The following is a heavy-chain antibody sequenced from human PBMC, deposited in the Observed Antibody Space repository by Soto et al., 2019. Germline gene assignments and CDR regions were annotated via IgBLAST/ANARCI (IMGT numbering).Heavy chain of an antibody. Sequence: QVQLQQWGAGLLKPSETLSLTCAVYGGSFSGYYWSWIRQPPGKGLEWIGEINHSGSTNYNPSLKSRVTISVDTSKNQFSLKLSSVTAADTAVYYCARGPFGAAPLNGWGQGTLFTVSS. CDR2: INHSGST. CDR3: ARGPFGAAPLNG. V-gene: IGHV4-34*01. D-gene: IGHD3-16*01. CDR1: GGSFSGYY. J-gene: IGHJ4*02.